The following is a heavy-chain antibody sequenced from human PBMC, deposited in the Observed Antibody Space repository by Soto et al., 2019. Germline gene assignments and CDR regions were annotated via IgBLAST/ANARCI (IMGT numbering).Heavy chain of an antibody. Sequence: GGSLRLSCAASGFTFRSYAMRWVRQAPGKGLEWLSSIGGGGETYYPDSVRGRFTISRDNSKSTLYLQMDSLRAEDSAVYFCTTVTKSPIHQYGIDASGQGTTVTVSS. D-gene: IGHD4-4*01. CDR3: TTVTKSPIHQYGIDA. J-gene: IGHJ6*01. V-gene: IGHV3-23*01. CDR1: GFTFRSYA. CDR2: IGGGGET.